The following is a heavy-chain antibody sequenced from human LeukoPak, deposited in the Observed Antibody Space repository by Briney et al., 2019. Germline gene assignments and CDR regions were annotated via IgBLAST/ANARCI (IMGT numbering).Heavy chain of an antibody. D-gene: IGHD2-2*01. CDR1: GGSISSYY. J-gene: IGHJ5*02. V-gene: IGHV4-59*01. CDR3: ARTPIVVVPAAILPWFDP. Sequence: SETLSLTCNVSGGSISSYYWSWIRQPPGKGLEWIGYIYYSGSTNYNPSLKSRVTISVDTSKNQFSLKLSSVTAADTAVYYCARTPIVVVPAAILPWFDPWGQGTLVTVSS. CDR2: IYYSGST.